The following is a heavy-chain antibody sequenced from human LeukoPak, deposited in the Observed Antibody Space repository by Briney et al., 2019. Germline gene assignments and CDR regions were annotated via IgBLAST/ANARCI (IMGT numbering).Heavy chain of an antibody. Sequence: ASVKVSCKASGYTFSNYNVHWVRQAPGQGLEWMGIINPTGGSTNYAQKFQGRVTMTRDTSTSTVYMELSSLRSEDTAVYYCARDHYHKIHSVMVTAPDYWGQGTLVIVSS. CDR2: INPTGGST. J-gene: IGHJ4*02. CDR1: GYTFSNYN. D-gene: IGHD2-21*02. V-gene: IGHV1-46*01. CDR3: ARDHYHKIHSVMVTAPDY.